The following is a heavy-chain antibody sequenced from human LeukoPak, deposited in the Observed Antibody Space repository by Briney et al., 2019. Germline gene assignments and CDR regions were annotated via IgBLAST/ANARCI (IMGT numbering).Heavy chain of an antibody. V-gene: IGHV3-66*01. CDR1: GLTVSSNY. CDR3: ASSLWFGDRRGMDV. D-gene: IGHD3-10*01. CDR2: IYSGGST. Sequence: GGSLRFSVAASGLTVSSNYITWFRQAPGKGLEWVSVIYSGGSTYYADSVKGRFTISRDNSKNTLYLQMNSLRAEDTAVYYCASSLWFGDRRGMDVWGQGTTVTVSS. J-gene: IGHJ6*02.